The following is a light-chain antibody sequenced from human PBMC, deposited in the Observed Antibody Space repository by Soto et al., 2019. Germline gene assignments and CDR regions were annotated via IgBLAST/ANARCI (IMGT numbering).Light chain of an antibody. J-gene: IGKJ1*01. Sequence: EIVLTQSPGTLSLSPGERATLSCRASQSVNNNYLAWFQQKPGQAPRLLIYGASSRATGIPDRLSGSGSGTDVTLTISRLEPEDFAVYYCQQYGSSPRTFGQGTKVEIK. CDR3: QQYGSSPRT. CDR1: QSVNNNY. CDR2: GAS. V-gene: IGKV3-20*01.